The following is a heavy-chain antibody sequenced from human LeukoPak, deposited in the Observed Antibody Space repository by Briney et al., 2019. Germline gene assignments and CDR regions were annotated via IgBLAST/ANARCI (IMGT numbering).Heavy chain of an antibody. J-gene: IGHJ4*02. CDR2: ISGSGGST. CDR1: GFTFSSYA. Sequence: GGSLRLSCAASGFTFSSYAMSWVRQAPGKGLEWVSAISGSGGSTYYADSVKGRFTISRDNSKNTLYLQMNSLRAEDTAVYYCARGLGYYDSSAPNNWGQGTLVTVSS. D-gene: IGHD3-22*01. CDR3: ARGLGYYDSSAPNN. V-gene: IGHV3-23*01.